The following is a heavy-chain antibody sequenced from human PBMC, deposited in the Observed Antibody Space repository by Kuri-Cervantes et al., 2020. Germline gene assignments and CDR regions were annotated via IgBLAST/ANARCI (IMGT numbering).Heavy chain of an antibody. Sequence: SVKVSCKASGFTFTSSAVQWVRQARGQRLEWIGWIVVGSGNTNYAQKFQGRVTITADESTSTAYMELSSLRSEDTAVYYCARPKYCSGGSCHFDYWGQGTLVTVSS. CDR1: GFTFTSSA. J-gene: IGHJ4*02. D-gene: IGHD2-15*01. CDR2: IVVGSGNT. CDR3: ARPKYCSGGSCHFDY. V-gene: IGHV1-58*01.